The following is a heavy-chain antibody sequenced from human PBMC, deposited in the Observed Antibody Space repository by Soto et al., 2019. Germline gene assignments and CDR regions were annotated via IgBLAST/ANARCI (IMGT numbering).Heavy chain of an antibody. CDR1: GYTFTSYD. CDR2: MNPNSGNT. CDR3: ARDRRYYDSSDYYGMDV. Sequence: ASVKVSCKASGYTFTSYDINWVRQATGQGLEWMGWMNPNSGNTGYAQKFQGRVTMTRNTSISTAYMELSSLRSEDTAVYYCARDRRYYDSSDYYGMDVWGQGTTVTVSS. J-gene: IGHJ6*02. V-gene: IGHV1-8*01. D-gene: IGHD3-22*01.